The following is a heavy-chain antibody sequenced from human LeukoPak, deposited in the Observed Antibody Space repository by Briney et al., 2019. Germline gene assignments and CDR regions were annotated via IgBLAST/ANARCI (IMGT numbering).Heavy chain of an antibody. CDR3: ARDQYSGYDRGGFDY. V-gene: IGHV4-39*07. Sequence: SETLSLTCTVSGGSISSSSHYWGWIRQPPGKGLEWIGSIYYSGSTYYNPSLKSRVTISVDTSKNQFSLKLSSVTAADTAVYYCARDQYSGYDRGGFDYWGQGTLVTVSS. D-gene: IGHD5-12*01. CDR1: GGSISSSSHY. J-gene: IGHJ4*02. CDR2: IYYSGST.